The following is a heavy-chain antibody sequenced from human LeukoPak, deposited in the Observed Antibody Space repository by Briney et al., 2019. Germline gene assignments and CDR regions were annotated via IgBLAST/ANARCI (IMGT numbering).Heavy chain of an antibody. CDR1: GGSISSYY. V-gene: IGHV4-4*07. D-gene: IGHD1-7*01. Sequence: PSETLSLTCTVSGGSISSYYWSWLRQPAGKGLEWIGRIFSTGSTNYYPSLKSRVTMSVDTSKNQFSLRLSSVTAADTAVYYCARGWNYEGDYWGQGTLVTVSS. CDR3: ARGWNYEGDY. CDR2: IFSTGST. J-gene: IGHJ4*02.